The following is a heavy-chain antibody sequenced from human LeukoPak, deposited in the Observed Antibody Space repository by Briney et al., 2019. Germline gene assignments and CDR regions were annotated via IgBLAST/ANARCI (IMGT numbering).Heavy chain of an antibody. D-gene: IGHD3-10*01. V-gene: IGHV3-74*01. J-gene: IGHJ6*02. CDR3: AREYYYGSGLNYYGMDV. Sequence: PGGSLRLSCAASGFTFSSYWMHWVRQAPGKGLVWVSRINSDGSSTSYADSVKGRFTISRDNAKNTLYLQMNSLRAEDTAVYYCAREYYYGSGLNYYGMDVWGQGTTVTVSS. CDR2: INSDGSST. CDR1: GFTFSSYW.